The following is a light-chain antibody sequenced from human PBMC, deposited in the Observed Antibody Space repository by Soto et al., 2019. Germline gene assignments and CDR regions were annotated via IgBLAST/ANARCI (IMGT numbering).Light chain of an antibody. V-gene: IGLV2-14*01. CDR2: VVS. Sequence: QSALTQPASVSGSPGQSITISCTGTSTDIGAYNYVSWYQQYPGKAPQLMISVVSDRPSGVSNRFSGSKSGNTASLTISGLQAEDEADYYCSSYTSTNTWVFGGGTKLTVL. J-gene: IGLJ3*02. CDR1: STDIGAYNY. CDR3: SSYTSTNTWV.